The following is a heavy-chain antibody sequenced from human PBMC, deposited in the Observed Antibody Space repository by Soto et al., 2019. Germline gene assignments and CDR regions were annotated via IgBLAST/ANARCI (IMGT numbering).Heavy chain of an antibody. CDR2: IIPIFGTA. Sequence: SVKVSCKASGVTFSSYAISWVRQAPGQGLEWMGGIIPIFGTANYAQKFQGRVTITADESTSTAYMELSSLRSEDTAVYYCARDRGAYCGGDCFGRGDAFDIWGQGTMVTVSS. J-gene: IGHJ3*02. D-gene: IGHD2-21*02. CDR3: ARDRGAYCGGDCFGRGDAFDI. CDR1: GVTFSSYA. V-gene: IGHV1-69*13.